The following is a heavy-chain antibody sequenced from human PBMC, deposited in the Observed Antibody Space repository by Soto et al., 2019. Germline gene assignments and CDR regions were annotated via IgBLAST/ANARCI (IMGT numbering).Heavy chain of an antibody. Sequence: SETLSLTCSVSGGSISSSSYFWGWIRQPPGKGLEWIGSMYYSGSTYYNPSLKSRVTISVDTSKNQFSLKLSSVTAADTAVYYCARDPGADGSSWYFYFDYWGQGTLVTVSS. D-gene: IGHD6-13*01. CDR3: ARDPGADGSSWYFYFDY. J-gene: IGHJ4*02. V-gene: IGHV4-39*02. CDR2: MYYSGST. CDR1: GGSISSSSYF.